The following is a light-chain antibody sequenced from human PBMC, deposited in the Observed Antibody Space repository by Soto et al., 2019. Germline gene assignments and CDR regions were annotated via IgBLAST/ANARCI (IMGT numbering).Light chain of an antibody. Sequence: SYELTQAPSMSVAPGQTARITCGGNNIGSKSVHWYQQRPGQAPVVVIYDDTDRPSGIPERFSGSNSGNTATLTISGVEAGDEAEYYCQVRETNTDHLVFGGGTKLTVL. CDR2: DDT. V-gene: IGLV3-21*02. CDR1: NIGSKS. CDR3: QVRETNTDHLV. J-gene: IGLJ3*02.